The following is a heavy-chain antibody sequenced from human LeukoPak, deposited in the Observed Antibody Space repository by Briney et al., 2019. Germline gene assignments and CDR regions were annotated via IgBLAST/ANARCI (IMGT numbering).Heavy chain of an antibody. D-gene: IGHD6-13*01. Sequence: GGSLRLSCATSGLTFRNYGMHWVRQTPGKGLEWVAIIYYDGSEKFYADSVKGRFTISRDNSKNTVYLQMNSLRADDTAVYYCARAKWPVAAGQFDYWGQGTPVTVSS. CDR3: ARAKWPVAAGQFDY. J-gene: IGHJ4*02. V-gene: IGHV3-33*01. CDR1: GLTFRNYG. CDR2: IYYDGSEK.